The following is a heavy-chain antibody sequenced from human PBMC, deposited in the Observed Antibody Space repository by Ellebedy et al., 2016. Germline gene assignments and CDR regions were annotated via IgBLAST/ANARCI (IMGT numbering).Heavy chain of an antibody. CDR2: ISANGDKR. V-gene: IGHV3-23*01. CDR3: RQGHYADY. CDR1: GLTFSNFF. J-gene: IGHJ4*02. Sequence: GESLKISCAASGLTFSNFFMSWVRQAPGKGLEWVAIISANGDKRDLADSVQGRFTISRDNFRNTLHLQMSNLRGEDTAVYYCRQGHYADYWGQGTLVTVSS.